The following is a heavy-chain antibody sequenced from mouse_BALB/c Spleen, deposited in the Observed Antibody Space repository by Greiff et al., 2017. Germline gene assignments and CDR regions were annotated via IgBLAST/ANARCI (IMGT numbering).Heavy chain of an antibody. CDR3: ARSPYYYGSSYYYFDY. CDR2: ISYDGSN. V-gene: IGHV3-6*02. CDR1: GYSITSGYY. Sequence: VQLKQSGPGLVKPSQSLSLTCSVTGYSITSGYYWYWIRQFPGNKLEWMGYISYDGSNNYNPSLKNRISITRDTSKNQFFLKLNSVTTEDTATYYCARSPYYYGSSYYYFDYWGQGTTLTVSS. J-gene: IGHJ2*01. D-gene: IGHD1-1*01.